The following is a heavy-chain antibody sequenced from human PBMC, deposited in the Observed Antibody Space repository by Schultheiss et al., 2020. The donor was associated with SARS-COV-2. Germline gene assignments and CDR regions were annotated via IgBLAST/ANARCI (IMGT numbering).Heavy chain of an antibody. CDR3: ARASTTYDFGAEGYYGMDV. Sequence: GSLRLSCTVSGGSISSYYWSWIRQPPGKGLEWIGYIYYSGSTYYNPSLKSRVTISVDTSKNQFSLKLSSVTAADTAVYYCARASTTYDFGAEGYYGMDVWGQGTTVTVSS. D-gene: IGHD3-3*01. CDR1: GGSISSYY. V-gene: IGHV4-59*12. J-gene: IGHJ6*02. CDR2: IYYSGST.